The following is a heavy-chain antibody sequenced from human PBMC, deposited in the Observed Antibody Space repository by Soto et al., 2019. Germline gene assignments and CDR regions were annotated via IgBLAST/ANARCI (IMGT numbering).Heavy chain of an antibody. J-gene: IGHJ6*02. CDR2: ISYDGSNK. CDR1: GFTFSSYG. Sequence: PGGSLRLSCAASGFTFSSYGMHWVRQAPGKGLEWVAVISYDGSNKYYADSVKGRFTISRDNSKNTLYLQMNSLRAEDTAVYYCARSAVTKYYYYYGMDVWGQGTTVT. V-gene: IGHV3-30*03. D-gene: IGHD4-17*01. CDR3: ARSAVTKYYYYYGMDV.